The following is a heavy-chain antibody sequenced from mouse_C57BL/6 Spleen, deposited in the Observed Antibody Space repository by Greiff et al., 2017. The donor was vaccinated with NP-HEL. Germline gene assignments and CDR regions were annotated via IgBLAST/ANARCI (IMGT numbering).Heavy chain of an antibody. V-gene: IGHV1-47*01. CDR2: FHPYNDDT. J-gene: IGHJ1*03. D-gene: IGHD1-1*01. Sequence: VKLMESGAELVKPGASVKMSCKASGYTFTTYPIEWMKQNHGKSLEWIGNFHPYNDDTKYNEKFKGKATLTVEKSSSTVYLELSRLTSDDSAVYYCARGYYGSSPYFDVWGTGTTVTVSS. CDR3: ARGYYGSSPYFDV. CDR1: GYTFTTYP.